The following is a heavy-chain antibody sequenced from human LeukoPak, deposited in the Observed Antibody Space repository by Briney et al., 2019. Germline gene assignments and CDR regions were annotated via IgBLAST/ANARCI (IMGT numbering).Heavy chain of an antibody. Sequence: AGGSLRLSCAASGFTFASYSMNWVRQAPGKGLEWVSSISGDSTYIYNAGSVKGRFTISRDNAQALLYLQMISLRADDTAVYYCARVSGRLERQSDLDYWGQGTLVIVSS. CDR2: ISGDSTYI. V-gene: IGHV3-21*01. CDR1: GFTFASYS. CDR3: ARVSGRLERQSDLDY. J-gene: IGHJ4*02. D-gene: IGHD1-1*01.